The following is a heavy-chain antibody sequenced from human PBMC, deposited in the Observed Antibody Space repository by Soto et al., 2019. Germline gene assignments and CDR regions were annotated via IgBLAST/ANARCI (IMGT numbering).Heavy chain of an antibody. CDR3: ARDWRTGFYQLDS. CDR1: GYSISTGFN. D-gene: IGHD2-2*01. Sequence: SETLSLTCAVSGYSISTGFNWAWIRQPPGKGLEWIGSIYHSGSTYYNLSLTSRVTISSDASKNQISLKLSSVTAADTALYYCARDWRTGFYQLDSWGEGTLVTVSS. V-gene: IGHV4-38-2*02. CDR2: IYHSGST. J-gene: IGHJ4*02.